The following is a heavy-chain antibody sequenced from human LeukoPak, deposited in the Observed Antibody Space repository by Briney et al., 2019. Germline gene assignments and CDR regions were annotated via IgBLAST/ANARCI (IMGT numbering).Heavy chain of an antibody. V-gene: IGHV1-2*02. CDR3: ARGYYDIY. CDR2: INPNSGGT. D-gene: IGHD3-9*01. J-gene: IGHJ4*02. Sequence: ASVKVSCKASGYTFTGYYMHRVRQAPGQGLEWMGWINPNSGGTNYAQKFQGRVTMTRDTSISTAYMELGSLKSDDAAVYYCARGYYDIYWGQGTLVTVSS. CDR1: GYTFTGYY.